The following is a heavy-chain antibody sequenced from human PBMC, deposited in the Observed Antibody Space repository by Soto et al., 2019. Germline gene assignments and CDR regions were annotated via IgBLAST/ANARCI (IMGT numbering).Heavy chain of an antibody. CDR2: IWDDGSNK. D-gene: IGHD6-6*01. J-gene: IGHJ6*02. V-gene: IGHV3-33*01. Sequence: GGSLRLSCAASGFTFRSYGMHWVRQAPGKGLEWVAVIWDDGSNKYYADSVKGRFTISRDNSKNTLYLQMNSLRAEDTAVYYCARYFPGSYSSSEGMDFWGQGTTVTVSS. CDR1: GFTFRSYG. CDR3: ARYFPGSYSSSEGMDF.